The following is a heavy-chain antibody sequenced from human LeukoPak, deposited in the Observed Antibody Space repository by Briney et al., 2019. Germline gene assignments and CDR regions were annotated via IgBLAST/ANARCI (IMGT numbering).Heavy chain of an antibody. V-gene: IGHV1-69*04. CDR1: GGTFSSYA. CDR2: IIPIFGIA. D-gene: IGHD4-23*01. Sequence: SVTVSCTASGGTFSSYAISWVRQAPGQGLEWMGRIIPIFGIANYAQKFQGRVTITADKSTGTAYMELSSLRSEDTAVFYCAREGVWGNSYFDYWGQGTLVTVSS. J-gene: IGHJ4*02. CDR3: AREGVWGNSYFDY.